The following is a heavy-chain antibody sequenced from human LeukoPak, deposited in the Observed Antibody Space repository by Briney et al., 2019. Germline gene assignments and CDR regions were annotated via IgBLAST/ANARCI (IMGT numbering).Heavy chain of an antibody. CDR2: IKQDGSEK. CDR1: GFTFSSYW. J-gene: IGHJ4*02. Sequence: PGGSLRLSCAASGFTFSSYWMSWVRQAPGKGLEWVANIKQDGSEKYYVDSVKGRFTISRDNAKNSLYLQMNSLRAEDTAVYYCAKGSNYETANFDYWGQGTLVTVSS. V-gene: IGHV3-7*03. CDR3: AKGSNYETANFDY. D-gene: IGHD4-11*01.